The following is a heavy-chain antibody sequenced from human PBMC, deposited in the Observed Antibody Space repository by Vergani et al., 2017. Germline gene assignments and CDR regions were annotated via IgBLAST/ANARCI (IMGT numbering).Heavy chain of an antibody. CDR3: ARRAFLSVWEWFDP. CDR2: IIPILGIA. D-gene: IGHD2/OR15-2a*01. Sequence: QVQLVQSGAEVKKPGASVKVSCKASGGTFSSYAISWVRQAPGQGLEWMGRIIPILGIANYAQKFQGRVTITADKSTSTAYMELSSVTAADTAVYYCARRAFLSVWEWFDPWGQGTLVTVSS. CDR1: GGTFSSYA. J-gene: IGHJ5*02. V-gene: IGHV1-69*04.